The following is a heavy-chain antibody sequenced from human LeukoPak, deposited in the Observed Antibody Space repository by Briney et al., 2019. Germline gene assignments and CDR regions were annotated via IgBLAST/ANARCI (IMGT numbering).Heavy chain of an antibody. D-gene: IGHD3-3*01. V-gene: IGHV1-69*06. Sequence: ASVKVSCKASGGTFSSYAISWVRQAPGQGLEWMGGIIPIFGTANYAQKFQGRVTITADKSTSTAYMELSSLRSEDTAVYYCARGLKLYDFWSGYYSSRYYYYYMDVWGKGTTVTVSS. J-gene: IGHJ6*03. CDR2: IIPIFGTA. CDR3: ARGLKLYDFWSGYYSSRYYYYYMDV. CDR1: GGTFSSYA.